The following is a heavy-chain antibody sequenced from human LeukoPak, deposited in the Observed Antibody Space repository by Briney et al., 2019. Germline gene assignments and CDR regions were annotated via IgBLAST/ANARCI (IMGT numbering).Heavy chain of an antibody. CDR3: AARGYPTEKYDC. D-gene: IGHD5-18*01. V-gene: IGHV1-69*13. CDR2: IIPIFGTA. J-gene: IGHJ4*02. Sequence: SVKVSFKASGGTFSSYAIGWVRQAPGQGLEWMGGIIPIFGTANYAQKFQGRVTITADESTSTAYMELSSLRSEDTAVYYCAARGYPTEKYDCWGQGTLVTVSS. CDR1: GGTFSSYA.